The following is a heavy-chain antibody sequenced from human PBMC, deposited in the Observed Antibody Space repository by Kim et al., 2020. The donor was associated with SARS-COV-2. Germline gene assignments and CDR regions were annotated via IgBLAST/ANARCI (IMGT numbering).Heavy chain of an antibody. Sequence: VTGRITISRDNSKTTLYLQMNSLRAEDTAVYYCAKGQILDNWNDAGFDYWGQGTLVTVSS. D-gene: IGHD1-20*01. CDR3: AKGQILDNWNDAGFDY. J-gene: IGHJ4*02. V-gene: IGHV3-33*06.